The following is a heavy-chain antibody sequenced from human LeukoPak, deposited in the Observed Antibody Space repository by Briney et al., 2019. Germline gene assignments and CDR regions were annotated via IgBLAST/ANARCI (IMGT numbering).Heavy chain of an antibody. D-gene: IGHD6-19*01. CDR1: GYTFTGYY. Sequence: ASVKVSCKASGYTFTGYYMHWVRQAPGQGLEWMGWINPNSGGTNYAQKFQGRVTMTRDTSISTAYVELSRLRSDDTAVYYCARTAYSSGHDYFDYWGQGTLVTVSS. J-gene: IGHJ4*02. CDR2: INPNSGGT. V-gene: IGHV1-2*02. CDR3: ARTAYSSGHDYFDY.